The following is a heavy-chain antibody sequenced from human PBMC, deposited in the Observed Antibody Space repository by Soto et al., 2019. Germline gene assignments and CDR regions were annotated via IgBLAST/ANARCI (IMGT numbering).Heavy chain of an antibody. Sequence: EVQLVESGGGLVQRGGSLRLSCAASGFTFSSYWMHWVRQAPGKGLVWVSRIDNAGSSVRYADSVKGRFTISRDNAKNTLYLQMNSLRAEDTAVYYCTRVGGSVTGMDVWGQGTTVTVSS. J-gene: IGHJ6*02. D-gene: IGHD1-26*01. CDR1: GFTFSSYW. CDR3: TRVGGSVTGMDV. CDR2: IDNAGSSV. V-gene: IGHV3-74*01.